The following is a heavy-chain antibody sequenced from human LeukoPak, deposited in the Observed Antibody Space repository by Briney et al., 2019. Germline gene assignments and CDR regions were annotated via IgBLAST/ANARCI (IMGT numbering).Heavy chain of an antibody. D-gene: IGHD6-25*01. CDR1: EFSFSDSG. J-gene: IGHJ4*02. CDR2: ISYDGSGK. Sequence: GGSLRLSCAVSEFSFSDSGMHWVRQAPGKGLEWVAVISYDGSGKYYADSVKGRFTISRDNSKQTLYLQMNGLRAEDTAVYYCARTIAPATHWWGEDHYFDYWGQGTLVTVSS. CDR3: ARTIAPATHWWGEDHYFDY. V-gene: IGHV3-30*03.